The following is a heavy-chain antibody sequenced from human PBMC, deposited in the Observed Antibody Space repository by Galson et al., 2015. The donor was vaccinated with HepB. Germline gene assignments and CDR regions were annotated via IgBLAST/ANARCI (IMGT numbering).Heavy chain of an antibody. J-gene: IGHJ4*02. D-gene: IGHD3-10*01. CDR1: GFIFSTYG. CDR2: ISYDGSTK. Sequence: SLRLSCAASGFIFSTYGMHWGRQAPGKGLEWLAVISYDGSTKYLTDAVNGRFPLLRDNGKHMMYLQMNSLRAEDTAVYYCAKGYYFSSGSFDYWGQGTLVTVSS. V-gene: IGHV3-30*18. CDR3: AKGYYFSSGSFDY.